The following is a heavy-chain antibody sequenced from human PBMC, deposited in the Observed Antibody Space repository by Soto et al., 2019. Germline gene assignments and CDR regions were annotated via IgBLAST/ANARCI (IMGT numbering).Heavy chain of an antibody. J-gene: IGHJ4*02. Sequence: ASVKVSCKVSGYTLTELSMHWVRQAPGKGLEWMGGFDPEDGETIYAQKFQGRVTMTEDTSTDTAYMELSSLRSEDTAVYYCAIVDTYYYDSRVFDYWGQGTLVTVSS. CDR3: AIVDTYYYDSRVFDY. CDR1: GYTLTELS. V-gene: IGHV1-24*01. CDR2: FDPEDGET. D-gene: IGHD3-22*01.